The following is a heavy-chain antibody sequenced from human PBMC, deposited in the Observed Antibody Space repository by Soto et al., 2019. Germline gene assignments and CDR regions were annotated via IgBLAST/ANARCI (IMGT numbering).Heavy chain of an antibody. CDR1: GYTFKSYD. D-gene: IGHD3-10*01. Sequence: QVQLVQSGAEVKKPGASVKVSRKASGYTFKSYDINWVRQATGQGLEWMGWMNPNSGNTGYAQKFQGRVTMTRNTSISTAYMEVSSLRSEDTAVYYCARAVRGSYAYWYFDLWGRGTLVTVFS. V-gene: IGHV1-8*01. J-gene: IGHJ2*01. CDR3: ARAVRGSYAYWYFDL. CDR2: MNPNSGNT.